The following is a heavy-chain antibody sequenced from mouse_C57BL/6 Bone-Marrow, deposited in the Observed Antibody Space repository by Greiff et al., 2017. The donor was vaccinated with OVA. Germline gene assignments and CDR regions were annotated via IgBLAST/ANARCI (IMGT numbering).Heavy chain of an antibody. CDR1: GYTFTSYW. CDR3: AITMIKDYFDY. D-gene: IGHD2-4*01. CDR2: ILPGSGST. Sequence: QVQLQQPGAELVKPGASVKVSCKASGYTFTSYWMHWVKQRPGQGLEWIGEILPGSGSTNYNEKFKGKATFTADTSSNTAYMQLSSLTTEDSAIYYCAITMIKDYFDYWGQGTTLTVSS. V-gene: IGHV1-9*01. J-gene: IGHJ2*01.